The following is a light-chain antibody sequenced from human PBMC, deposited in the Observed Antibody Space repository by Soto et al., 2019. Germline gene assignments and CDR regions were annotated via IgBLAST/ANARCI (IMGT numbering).Light chain of an antibody. Sequence: EIVMTQSPATLSVSPGERATLSCRASQSVSSNLAWYQQKPGQAPRLLIYGASTRATGIPARFSGSGSGTQFTLTNSSLQSEDFAVYYCHHYNNWPRTFGQGTKVEIK. V-gene: IGKV3-15*01. CDR3: HHYNNWPRT. CDR2: GAS. J-gene: IGKJ1*01. CDR1: QSVSSN.